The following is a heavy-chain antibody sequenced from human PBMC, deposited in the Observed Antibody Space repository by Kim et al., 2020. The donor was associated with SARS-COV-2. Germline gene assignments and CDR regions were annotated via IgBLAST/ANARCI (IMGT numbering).Heavy chain of an antibody. Sequence: GGSLRLSCAASGFTFSSYGMHWVRQAPGKGLEWVAVIWYDGSNKYYADSVKGRFTISRDNSKNTLYLQMNSLRAEDTAVYYCARGIPAYYDFWSGYYGAFDIWGQGTMVTVSS. V-gene: IGHV3-33*01. CDR1: GFTFSSYG. CDR2: IWYDGSNK. CDR3: ARGIPAYYDFWSGYYGAFDI. J-gene: IGHJ3*02. D-gene: IGHD3-3*01.